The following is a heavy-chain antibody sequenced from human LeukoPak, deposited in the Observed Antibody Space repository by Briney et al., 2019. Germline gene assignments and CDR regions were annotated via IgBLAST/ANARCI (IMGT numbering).Heavy chain of an antibody. CDR3: ARGDIAATGTPFDN. J-gene: IGHJ4*02. Sequence: SETLSLTCTVSGGSIRSSYYYWGWIRQPPGKGLEWIGEINHSGSTSYSPSLKSRVTISVDTSKNQFSLKLSSVTAADTAVYYCARGDIAATGTPFDNWGQGTLVAVSS. V-gene: IGHV4-39*07. CDR1: GGSIRSSYYY. CDR2: INHSGST. D-gene: IGHD6-13*01.